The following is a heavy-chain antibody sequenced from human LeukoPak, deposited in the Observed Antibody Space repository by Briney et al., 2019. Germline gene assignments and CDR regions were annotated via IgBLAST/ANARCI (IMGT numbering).Heavy chain of an antibody. J-gene: IGHJ4*02. CDR2: INHSGST. Sequence: PSETLSLTCAVYGGSFSGYYWSWIRQPPGKGLEWIGEINHSGSTNYNPSLKSRVTISADTSRNQFSLELRSVTAADTALYYCAREDGGTHSSDYWGQGTLVTVSS. CDR3: AREDGGTHSSDY. D-gene: IGHD4-23*01. CDR1: GGSFSGYY. V-gene: IGHV4-34*01.